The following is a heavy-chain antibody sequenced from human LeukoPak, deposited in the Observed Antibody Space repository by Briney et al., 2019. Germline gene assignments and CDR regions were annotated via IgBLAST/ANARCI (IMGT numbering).Heavy chain of an antibody. D-gene: IGHD1-1*01. Sequence: PGGSLRLSCAASGFTFSNYWMHWVRQAPGKGLVWVSRISSDESITSYADSVKGRFTISRDNAKNTLFLQMNGLRAEDTALYHCARELERLGEFDYWGQGTLVTVSS. CDR2: ISSDESIT. J-gene: IGHJ4*02. CDR3: ARELERLGEFDY. V-gene: IGHV3-74*01. CDR1: GFTFSNYW.